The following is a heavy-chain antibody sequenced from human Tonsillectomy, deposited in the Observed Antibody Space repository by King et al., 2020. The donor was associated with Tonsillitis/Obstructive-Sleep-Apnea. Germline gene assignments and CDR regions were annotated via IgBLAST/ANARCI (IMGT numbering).Heavy chain of an antibody. J-gene: IGHJ3*02. V-gene: IGHV3-21*01. CDR2: ISSSSSYI. Sequence: EVQLVESGGDLVKPGGSLRLSCAASGFTFSSYSMNWVRQAPGKGLEWVSSISSSSSYIYYADSEKGRFTISRDNAKNSLYLQMNSLRAEDTAVYYCAGGSVVAATYDAFDIWGQGTMVTVSS. CDR3: AGGSVVAATYDAFDI. CDR1: GFTFSSYS. D-gene: IGHD2-15*01.